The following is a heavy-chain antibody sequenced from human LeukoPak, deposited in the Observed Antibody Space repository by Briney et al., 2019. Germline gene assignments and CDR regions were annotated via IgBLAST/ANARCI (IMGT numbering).Heavy chain of an antibody. CDR3: ARDPNHYYDGSGYYGDY. CDR1: GYTFTGYY. V-gene: IGHV7-4-1*02. Sequence: ASVKVSCKASGYTFTGYYMHWVRQAPGQGLEWMGWINTNTGNPTYAQGFTGRFVFSLDTSVSTAYLQISSLKAEDTAVYYCARDPNHYYDGSGYYGDYWGQGTLVTVSS. CDR2: INTNTGNP. D-gene: IGHD3-22*01. J-gene: IGHJ4*02.